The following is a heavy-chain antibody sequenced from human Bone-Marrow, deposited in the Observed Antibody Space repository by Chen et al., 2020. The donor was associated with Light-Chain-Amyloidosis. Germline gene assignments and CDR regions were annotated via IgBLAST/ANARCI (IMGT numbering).Heavy chain of an antibody. D-gene: IGHD3-10*01. CDR2: ISGSGGST. J-gene: IGHJ6*03. CDR3: ANTGGAVNPYFYYYYMDV. V-gene: IGHV3-23*01. Sequence: EVQLLESGGGLVQPGGSLGLSCAASGFTFSSYAMTGVRQAPGKGLEWVSTISGSGGSTYYADSVKGRFTISRDNSKNTLYLQMNSLRAEDTAVYYCANTGGAVNPYFYYYYMDVWGRGTTVTVSS. CDR1: GFTFSSYA.